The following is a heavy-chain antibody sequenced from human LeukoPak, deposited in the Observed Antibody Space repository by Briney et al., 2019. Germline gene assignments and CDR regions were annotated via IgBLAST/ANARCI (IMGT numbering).Heavy chain of an antibody. Sequence: PSETLSLTCTVSGXXFXXGDXXXXXXRQPXXKXXXXXGXXXXSXXAYYNPSLKSRXTISVDTSKSLFSLKLSSVTAADTAVYYCARGGAXHYDSSGHYPEYFQHWGQGTLVTVSS. CDR2: XXXSXXA. V-gene: IGHV4-30-4*01. D-gene: IGHD3-22*01. CDR3: ARGGAXHYDSSGHYPEYFQH. CDR1: GXXFXXGDXX. J-gene: IGHJ1*01.